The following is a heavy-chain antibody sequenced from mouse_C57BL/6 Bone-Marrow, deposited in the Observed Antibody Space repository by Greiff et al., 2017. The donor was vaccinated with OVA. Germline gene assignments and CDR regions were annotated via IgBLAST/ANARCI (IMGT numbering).Heavy chain of an antibody. Sequence: QVQLQQPGAELVRPGSSVKLSCKASGYTFTSYWMHWVKQRPIQGLEWIGNIDPSDSETHYNQKFKDKATLTVDKSSSTAYMQLSSLTSEDSAVYYCARLIYYGSSYAMDYWGQGTSVTVSS. J-gene: IGHJ4*01. CDR3: ARLIYYGSSYAMDY. D-gene: IGHD1-1*01. CDR1: GYTFTSYW. V-gene: IGHV1-52*01. CDR2: IDPSDSET.